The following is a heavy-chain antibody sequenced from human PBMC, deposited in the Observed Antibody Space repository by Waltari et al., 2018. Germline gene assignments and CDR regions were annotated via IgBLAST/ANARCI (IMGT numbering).Heavy chain of an antibody. CDR3: ARDIVVVPAAIPGTRFDP. D-gene: IGHD2-2*01. V-gene: IGHV4-38-2*02. Sequence: QVQLRESGPGLVKPSETLSLTCTVSGYSISDAFYWAWIRQPPGKGLEWIGSIFYSGHTFSNPSLKSRVTISVDTSKNQFSLKLSSVTAADTAVYFCARDIVVVPAAIPGTRFDPWGQGTLVTVSS. CDR1: GYSISDAFY. J-gene: IGHJ5*02. CDR2: IFYSGHT.